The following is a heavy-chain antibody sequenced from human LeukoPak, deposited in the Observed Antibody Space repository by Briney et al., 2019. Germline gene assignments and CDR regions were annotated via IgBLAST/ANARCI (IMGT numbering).Heavy chain of an antibody. CDR3: ARSRGELRERFDY. V-gene: IGHV3-30*04. CDR2: MSYDGSNK. J-gene: IGHJ4*02. D-gene: IGHD1-26*01. CDR1: GFTFSSYA. Sequence: GRSLRLSCAASGFTFSSYAMHWVRQAPGKGLEWVAVMSYDGSNKYYADSVKGRFTISRDNSKNTLYLQMNSLRAEDTAVYYCARSRGELRERFDYWGQGTLVTVSS.